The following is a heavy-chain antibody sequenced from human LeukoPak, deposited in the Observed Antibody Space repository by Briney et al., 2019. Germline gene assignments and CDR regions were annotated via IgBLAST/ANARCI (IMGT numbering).Heavy chain of an antibody. Sequence: GGSLRLSCAASGFTLSSSAMSWVRQAPGKGLEWVSGFSASSYVTYYADSVKGRFTIPRDTSKNTLYLQMNSLRAEDTATYYCAKEIGASSSSPFDSWGQGTLVTVSS. CDR3: AKEIGASSSSPFDS. CDR2: FSASSYVT. D-gene: IGHD6-13*01. CDR1: GFTLSSSA. J-gene: IGHJ4*02. V-gene: IGHV3-23*01.